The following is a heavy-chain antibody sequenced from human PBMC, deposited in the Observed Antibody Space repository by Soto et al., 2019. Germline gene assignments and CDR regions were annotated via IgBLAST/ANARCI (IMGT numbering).Heavy chain of an antibody. V-gene: IGHV1-18*01. CDR2: ISPYNRDT. CDR3: ARGGEGAGTYFYGMDV. Sequence: QVELVQSGAAVKKPGASVLVSCKASGYTFTTYGISWVRQAPGQALELMCWISPYNRDTNYAPNLQGRVTMTADTAKSTAYMEPRSLRSEDTAVYFCARGGEGAGTYFYGMDVWGQGTTVTVS. J-gene: IGHJ6*02. CDR1: GYTFTTYG.